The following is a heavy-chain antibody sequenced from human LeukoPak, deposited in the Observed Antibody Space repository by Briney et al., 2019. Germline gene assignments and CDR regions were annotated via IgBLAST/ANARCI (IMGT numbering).Heavy chain of an antibody. CDR2: IYSSGTT. V-gene: IGHV4-4*08. J-gene: IGHJ4*02. CDR3: ARISSGWPDY. D-gene: IGHD6-19*01. Sequence: PSETLSLTCIVSGGSINYYYWTWIRQPPGKGLEWIGYIYSSGTTDYNPSLKSRATISVDTSKNQFSLKLSSVTAADTAVYYCARISSGWPDYWGQGTLVTVSS. CDR1: GGSINYYY.